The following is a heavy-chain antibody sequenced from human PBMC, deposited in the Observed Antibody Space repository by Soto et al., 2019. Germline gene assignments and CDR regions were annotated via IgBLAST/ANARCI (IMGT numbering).Heavy chain of an antibody. CDR2: IYYDGNT. CDR3: MLGSGWKDFDY. CDR1: GGSISSSSYY. Sequence: SETLSLTCTVSGGSISSSSYYWGWIRQPPGKGLEWIGSIYYDGNTYYNPSLKSRVTISVDTSKNQFSLKLSSVTAADTAVYYCMLGSGWKDFDYWGQGTLVTVSS. D-gene: IGHD3-22*01. J-gene: IGHJ4*02. V-gene: IGHV4-39*01.